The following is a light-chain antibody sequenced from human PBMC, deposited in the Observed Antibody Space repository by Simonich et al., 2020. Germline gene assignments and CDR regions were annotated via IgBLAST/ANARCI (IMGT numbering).Light chain of an antibody. J-gene: IGKJ4*01. CDR2: GAS. CDR1: QSVLYSSNNNNY. Sequence: DIVMTQSPDSLAVSLGERATINCKPSQSVLYSSNNNNYLAWYPQKPGLAHRLLIYGASTRATGIPARFSVSGSGTEFTLTIRSLQSEDFSVYYCQQYNNWPPLTFGGGTKVEIK. V-gene: IGKV4-1*01. CDR3: QQYNNWPPLT.